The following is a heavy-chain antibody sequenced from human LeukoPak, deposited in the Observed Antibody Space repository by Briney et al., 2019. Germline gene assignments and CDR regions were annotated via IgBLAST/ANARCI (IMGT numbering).Heavy chain of an antibody. CDR3: ARDPCTSWYGKYYFDY. Sequence: ASVKVSCKASGYTFTSYDINWVRHATGQGLEWMGWMSPNSGDTGYAQKFQGRVTMTRDTSTSTVYMELSSLRSEDTAVYYCARDPCTSWYGKYYFDYWGQGTLVTVSS. J-gene: IGHJ4*02. D-gene: IGHD6-13*01. CDR2: MSPNSGDT. CDR1: GYTFTSYD. V-gene: IGHV1-8*01.